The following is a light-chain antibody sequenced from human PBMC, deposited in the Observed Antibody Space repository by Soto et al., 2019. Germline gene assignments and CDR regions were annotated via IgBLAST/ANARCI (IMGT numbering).Light chain of an antibody. CDR3: HQYYNSSYT. CDR2: WAS. J-gene: IGKJ2*01. Sequence: DIVMTQSPDSLAVSLGERATINCKSSQSVLHSSNNKNYLAWYQQKPGQPPKLLIYWASTRESGVPDRFSGSGSGTDFTLTISSLQAEDVAVYYCHQYYNSSYTFGQGTKLEIK. CDR1: QSVLHSSNNKNY. V-gene: IGKV4-1*01.